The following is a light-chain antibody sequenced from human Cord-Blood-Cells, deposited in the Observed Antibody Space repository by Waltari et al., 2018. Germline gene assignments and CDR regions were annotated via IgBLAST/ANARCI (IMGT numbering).Light chain of an antibody. CDR1: QGISSY. J-gene: IGKJ3*01. Sequence: IQMTHSPSSRSAPVADRVTITCRASQGISSYLAWYQQKPGKAPKLLIYAASTLQSGVPSRFSGSGSGTEFTLTISSLQPEDFATYYCQQLNSYPRFTFGPGTKVDIK. V-gene: IGKV1-9*01. CDR2: AAS. CDR3: QQLNSYPRFT.